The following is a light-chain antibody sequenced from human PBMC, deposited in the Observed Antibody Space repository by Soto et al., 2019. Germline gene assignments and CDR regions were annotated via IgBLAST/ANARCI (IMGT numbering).Light chain of an antibody. CDR2: DTS. CDR1: QSVSSY. V-gene: IGKV3-11*01. J-gene: IGKJ3*01. Sequence: EIVLTQSPATLSLSPGERATLSCRASQSVSSYLAWYQQKPGQAPRLLIYDTSNRATGIPARFSGSGSGTDFTLTISSLEPEDFAVYYCQQRSHWPSFGPGTKVDIK. CDR3: QQRSHWPS.